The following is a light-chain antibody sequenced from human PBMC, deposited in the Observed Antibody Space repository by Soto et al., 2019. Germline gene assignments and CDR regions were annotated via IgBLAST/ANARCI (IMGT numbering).Light chain of an antibody. CDR2: GAS. CDR3: QQYHSSPVT. Sequence: EIVLTQSPGTLSLSPGERATLSCRASQSVSSSYLAWYQQKPGQAPRLLIYGASSRATGIPDRFSGSGSGTDFTLTISRLEPEDFAVYYCQQYHSSPVTFGQGTKVDI. J-gene: IGKJ1*01. V-gene: IGKV3-20*01. CDR1: QSVSSSY.